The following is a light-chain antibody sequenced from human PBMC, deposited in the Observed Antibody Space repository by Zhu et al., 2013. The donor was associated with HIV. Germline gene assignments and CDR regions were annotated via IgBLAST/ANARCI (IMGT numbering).Light chain of an antibody. V-gene: IGKV1-39*01. CDR2: AAS. CDR3: QQIYTTPPWT. J-gene: IGKJ1*01. Sequence: DIQMTQSPSSLSASVGDRVSITCRASQSISSYLNWYQQKPGKVPKLLIYAASSLQSGVPSRFSGSGSGTDFTLTISSLQSEDFATYYCQQIYTTPPWTFGQGTKVEIK. CDR1: QSISSY.